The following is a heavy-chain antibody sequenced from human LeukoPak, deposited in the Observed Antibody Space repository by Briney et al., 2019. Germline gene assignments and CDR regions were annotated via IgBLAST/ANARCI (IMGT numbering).Heavy chain of an antibody. CDR2: ISSSGGTT. D-gene: IGHD4-17*01. CDR3: AKVPTVTTQAVDY. J-gene: IGHJ4*02. CDR1: GFTFNNYG. Sequence: GGSLRLSCAASGFTFNNYGMNWVRQAPGKGLEWVSGISSSGGTTYYADSVEGRFTISRDNSKNTLYLLMNSLRVEDTALYYCAKVPTVTTQAVDYWGQGTLVIVSS. V-gene: IGHV3-23*01.